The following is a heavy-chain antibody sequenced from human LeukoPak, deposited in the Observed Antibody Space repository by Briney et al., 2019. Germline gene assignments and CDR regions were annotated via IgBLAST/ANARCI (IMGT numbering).Heavy chain of an antibody. D-gene: IGHD5-18*01. CDR3: AKDPLNTVMVSPTFDY. Sequence: GGSLRLSCVVSGFPFSSYAMSWVRQAPGKGLEWVSGISGSGDDAYYAASVKGRFIVSRDTSKNTLYLQMNSLRAEDTAVYYCAKDPLNTVMVSPTFDYWGQGTLVTVPS. CDR1: GFPFSSYA. V-gene: IGHV3-23*01. J-gene: IGHJ4*02. CDR2: ISGSGDDA.